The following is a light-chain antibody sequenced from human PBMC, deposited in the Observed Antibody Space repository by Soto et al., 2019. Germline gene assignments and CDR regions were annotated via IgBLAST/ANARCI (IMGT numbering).Light chain of an antibody. CDR3: CSYAGGHTWV. V-gene: IGLV2-18*02. CDR2: EVS. CDR1: SSDVAIYNR. J-gene: IGLJ1*01. Sequence: QSALTQPRSVSGSPGQSVTISCTGLSSDVAIYNRVSWYQQPPGTAPRLIIYEVSNRPSGVPGRFSGPRSGNTASLAISGLQAEDEADYYCCSYAGGHTWVFGTGTKVTVL.